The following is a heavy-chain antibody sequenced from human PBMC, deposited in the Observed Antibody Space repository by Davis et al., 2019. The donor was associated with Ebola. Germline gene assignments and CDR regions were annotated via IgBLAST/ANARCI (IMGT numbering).Heavy chain of an antibody. Sequence: GRSLRLSCAASGFTFDFYALSWVRQAPGKGLEWVAVISYDGSNKYYADSVKGRFTISRDNSQNTLSLQMNSLRAEDTAVYYCAEIYWVRYGMDVWGQGTTVTVSS. CDR1: GFTFDFYA. CDR3: AEIYWVRYGMDV. J-gene: IGHJ6*02. CDR2: ISYDGSNK. D-gene: IGHD2-8*02. V-gene: IGHV3-30*04.